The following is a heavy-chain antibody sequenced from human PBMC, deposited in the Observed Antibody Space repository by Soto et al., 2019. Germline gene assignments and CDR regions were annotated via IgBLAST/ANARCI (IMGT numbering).Heavy chain of an antibody. V-gene: IGHV4-34*01. CDR1: GGSFSGYY. CDR2: INHSGST. J-gene: IGHJ5*02. D-gene: IGHD6-13*01. Sequence: QVQLQQWGAGLLKPSETLSLTCAVYGGSFSGYYWSWIRQPPGKGLEWIGEINHSGSTNYNPSLKRRVTISVDTSKNQVSLKLSSVTAADTAVYYCARSRVRYSSSWYPFDPWGQGTLVTVSS. CDR3: ARSRVRYSSSWYPFDP.